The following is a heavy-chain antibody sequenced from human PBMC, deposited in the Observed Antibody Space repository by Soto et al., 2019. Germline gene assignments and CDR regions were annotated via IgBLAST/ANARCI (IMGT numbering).Heavy chain of an antibody. V-gene: IGHV3-23*01. Sequence: EVQVLESGGGLVQPGGSLRLSCEVSGVIFRGYAISWVRQAPGKGLEWVSGIISGNGDGTYYADSVKGRFTISRDDSKNTVYLQMNSLRAEDTAVYYCAKDRYARNYVSFDYWGQGTLVTVSS. CDR2: ISGNGDGT. CDR3: AKDRYARNYVSFDY. J-gene: IGHJ4*02. CDR1: GVIFRGYA. D-gene: IGHD3-16*01.